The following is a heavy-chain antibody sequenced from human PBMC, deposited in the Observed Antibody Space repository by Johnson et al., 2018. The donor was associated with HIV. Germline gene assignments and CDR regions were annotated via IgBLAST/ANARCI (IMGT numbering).Heavy chain of an antibody. CDR1: GFTFSSYA. CDR2: IYYDGTNK. V-gene: IGHV3-30*18. J-gene: IGHJ3*02. Sequence: QVQLVESGGGVVQPGRSLRLSCAASGFTFSSYAMHWVRQAPGKGLEWVAIIYYDGTNKYYADSVKGRFTISRDNTKNTVSLQMNSLRGEDTAVYYCAKDRRSFYGGKAADVFDIWGQGTMVTVSS. CDR3: AKDRRSFYGGKAADVFDI. D-gene: IGHD4-23*01.